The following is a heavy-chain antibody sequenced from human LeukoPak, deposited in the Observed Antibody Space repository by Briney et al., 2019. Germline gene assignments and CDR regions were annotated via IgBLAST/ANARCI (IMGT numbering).Heavy chain of an antibody. Sequence: GGSLRLSCAASGFTFSSYSMNWVRQAPGKGLEWVSAISGSGGSTYYADSVKGRFTISRDNSKNTLYLQMNSLRAEDTAVYYCAKQRWLPYYFDYWGQGTLVTVSS. CDR3: AKQRWLPYYFDY. CDR2: ISGSGGST. CDR1: GFTFSSYS. D-gene: IGHD4-23*01. J-gene: IGHJ4*02. V-gene: IGHV3-23*01.